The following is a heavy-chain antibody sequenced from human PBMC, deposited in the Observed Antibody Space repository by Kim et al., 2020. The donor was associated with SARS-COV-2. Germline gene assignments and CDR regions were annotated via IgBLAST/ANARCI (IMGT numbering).Heavy chain of an antibody. J-gene: IGHJ6*02. V-gene: IGHV1-18*01. CDR2: ISAYNGNT. Sequence: ASVKVSCKASGYTFTSYGISWVRQAPGQGLEWMGWISAYNGNTNYAQKLQGRVTMTTDTSTSTAYMELRSLRSDDTAVYYCARRGHIVVVPAAIDYYYGMXVWGQGTTVTVSS. CDR1: GYTFTSYG. CDR3: ARRGHIVVVPAAIDYYYGMXV. D-gene: IGHD2-2*01.